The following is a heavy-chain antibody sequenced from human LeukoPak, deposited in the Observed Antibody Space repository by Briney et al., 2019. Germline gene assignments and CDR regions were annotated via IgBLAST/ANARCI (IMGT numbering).Heavy chain of an antibody. J-gene: IGHJ4*02. Sequence: GGSLRLSCAASGFTFSSYAMSRVRQAPGKGLEWVSAISGSGSNTYYADSVKGRFTISRDNSKNTLYLQMNSLRAEDTAVYYCAKGLVSRFDYWGQGTLVTVSS. CDR3: AKGLVSRFDY. V-gene: IGHV3-23*01. CDR2: ISGSGSNT. D-gene: IGHD3-16*01. CDR1: GFTFSSYA.